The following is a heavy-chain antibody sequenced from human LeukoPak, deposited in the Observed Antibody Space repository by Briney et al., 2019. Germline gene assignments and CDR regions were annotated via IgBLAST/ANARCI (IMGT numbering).Heavy chain of an antibody. CDR1: GFTFSSYG. Sequence: GGSLRLSCAASGFTFSSYGMHWVRQAPGKGLEWVAVISYDGSNKYYADSVKGRFTISRDNSKNTLYLQMNSLRAEDTAVYYCARVKGVYCSSTSCFFRAFDIWGQGTMVTVSS. D-gene: IGHD2-2*01. CDR2: ISYDGSNK. CDR3: ARVKGVYCSSTSCFFRAFDI. J-gene: IGHJ3*02. V-gene: IGHV3-30*19.